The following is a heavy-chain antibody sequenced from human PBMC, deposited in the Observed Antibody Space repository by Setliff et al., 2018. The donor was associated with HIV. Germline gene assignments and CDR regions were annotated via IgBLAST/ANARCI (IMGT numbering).Heavy chain of an antibody. D-gene: IGHD3-9*01. J-gene: IGHJ4*02. CDR1: GFTFNTYT. CDR3: ARSAYDILTGEWYFDY. V-gene: IGHV3-21*01. CDR2: IGSSSSFT. Sequence: GSLRLSCAASGFTFNTYTINWVRQAPGKGPEWVSSIGSSSSFTFYADSVKGRFTISRDNAKNSLYLQMNSLRAEDTAVYYCARSAYDILTGEWYFDYWGQGTLVTVSS.